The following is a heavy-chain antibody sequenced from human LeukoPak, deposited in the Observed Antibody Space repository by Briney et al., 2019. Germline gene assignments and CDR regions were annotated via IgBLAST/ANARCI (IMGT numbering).Heavy chain of an antibody. J-gene: IGHJ4*02. D-gene: IGHD1-26*01. Sequence: GGSLRLSCAASGFTFSSYAMSWVRQAPGKGLEWVSAISGSGGSTYYADSVRGRFTISRDNSKNTLYLQMNSLRAEDTAVYYCAKDEGLVGATTFDYWGQGTLVTVSS. V-gene: IGHV3-23*01. CDR3: AKDEGLVGATTFDY. CDR1: GFTFSSYA. CDR2: ISGSGGST.